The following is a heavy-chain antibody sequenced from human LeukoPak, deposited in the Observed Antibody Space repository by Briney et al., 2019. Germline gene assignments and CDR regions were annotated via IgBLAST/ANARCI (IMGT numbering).Heavy chain of an antibody. J-gene: IGHJ4*02. CDR2: IIPIFGTA. CDR1: AGTFSSYA. V-gene: IGHV1-69*13. D-gene: IGHD2-2*01. Sequence: SVKVSCKASAGTFSSYAISWVRQPPGQGLEWMGGIIPIFGTANYAQKFQGRVTITADESTSTAYMDLSSLRSEDTAVYYCASGSGNPDIVVVPADPFDYWGQGALVSVSS. CDR3: ASGSGNPDIVVVPADPFDY.